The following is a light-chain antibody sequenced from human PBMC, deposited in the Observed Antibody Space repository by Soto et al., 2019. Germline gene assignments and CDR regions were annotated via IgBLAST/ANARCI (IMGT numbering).Light chain of an antibody. V-gene: IGLV2-14*03. CDR2: DVS. Sequence: QSALTQPACVSGSPGQSITISCTGTSSDVGAYNYVSWYQQHPGKVPKLMIYDVSNRPSGVSNRFSGSKSGNTASLTLSGLQAEDEADYYCSSYTNSKSYVFGTGTKVTVL. CDR3: SSYTNSKSYV. J-gene: IGLJ1*01. CDR1: SSDVGAYNY.